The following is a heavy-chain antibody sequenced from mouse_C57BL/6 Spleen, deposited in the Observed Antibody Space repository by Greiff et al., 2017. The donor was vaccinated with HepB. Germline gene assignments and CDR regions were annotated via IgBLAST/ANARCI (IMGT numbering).Heavy chain of an antibody. CDR2: ISYDGSN. CDR1: GYSITSGYY. D-gene: IGHD1-1*01. V-gene: IGHV3-6*01. CDR3: ARGPYGSSPGYFDV. Sequence: EVKLLESGPGLVKPSQSLSLTCSVTGYSITSGYYWNWIRQFPGNKLEWMGYISYDGSNNYNPSLKNRISITRDTAKNQFFRKLNSVTTEDTATYYCARGPYGSSPGYFDVWGTGTTVTVSS. J-gene: IGHJ1*03.